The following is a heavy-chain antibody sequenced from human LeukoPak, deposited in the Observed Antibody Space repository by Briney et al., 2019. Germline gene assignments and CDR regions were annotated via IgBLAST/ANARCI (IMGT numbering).Heavy chain of an antibody. Sequence: PGGSLSLSCAASGFTVSSNYMSWVRQAPGKGLEWVSVIYSGGSTYYADSVKGRFIISRDSSRNTLHLQMNSLRAEDMAVYFCARGLDWFYSWGQGTLVTVSS. D-gene: IGHD5/OR15-5a*01. CDR1: GFTVSSNY. J-gene: IGHJ5*01. CDR2: IYSGGST. CDR3: ARGLDWFYS. V-gene: IGHV3-66*01.